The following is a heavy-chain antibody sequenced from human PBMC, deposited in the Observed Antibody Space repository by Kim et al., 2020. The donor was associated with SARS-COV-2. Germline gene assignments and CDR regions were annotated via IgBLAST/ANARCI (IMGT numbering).Heavy chain of an antibody. J-gene: IGHJ6*02. V-gene: IGHV3-33*06. CDR2: IWYDGSNK. CDR1: GFTFSSYG. Sequence: GGSLRLSCAASGFTFSSYGMHWVRQAPGKGLEWVAVIWYDGSNKYYADSVKGRFTISRDNSKNTLYLQMNSLRAEDTAVYYCAKAGYCSSTSCYAGAMHYYYYYGMDVWGQGTTVTVSS. CDR3: AKAGYCSSTSCYAGAMHYYYYYGMDV. D-gene: IGHD2-2*01.